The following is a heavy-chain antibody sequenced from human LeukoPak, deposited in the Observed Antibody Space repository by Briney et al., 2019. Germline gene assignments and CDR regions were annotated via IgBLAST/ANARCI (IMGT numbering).Heavy chain of an antibody. D-gene: IGHD5-18*01. CDR3: ARGAIQLWLAFDY. J-gene: IGHJ4*02. CDR1: GFTVSSNY. V-gene: IGHV3-66*01. Sequence: PGGSLRLSCAASGFTVSSNYMSWVRQAPGKGLEWVSVIYSGGSTYYADSVKGRFTIFRDNSKNTLYLQMNSLRAEDTAVYYCARGAIQLWLAFDYWGQGTLVTVSS. CDR2: IYSGGST.